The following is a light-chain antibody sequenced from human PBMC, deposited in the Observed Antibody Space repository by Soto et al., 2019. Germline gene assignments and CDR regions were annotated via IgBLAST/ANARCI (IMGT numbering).Light chain of an antibody. J-gene: IGLJ1*01. CDR3: SSYAGIRTYV. V-gene: IGLV2-8*01. CDR2: EVV. Sequence: QSALTQPPSASGSPGQSVTISCTGTKSDIGVYDFVSWYQHHPGKAPRLIIYEVVQRPSGVPDRFSGSKSGNTASLTVSGLQHEEEADHHCSSYAGIRTYVFGSGTKVTV. CDR1: KSDIGVYDF.